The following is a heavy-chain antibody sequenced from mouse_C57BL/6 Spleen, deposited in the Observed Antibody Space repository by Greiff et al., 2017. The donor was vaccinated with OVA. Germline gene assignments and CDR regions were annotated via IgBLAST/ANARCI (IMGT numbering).Heavy chain of an antibody. D-gene: IGHD1-1*01. CDR3: ARSVHYGSSYGYFDV. CDR1: GFNIKNTY. J-gene: IGHJ1*03. Sequence: VQLKESVAELVRPGASVKLSCTASGFNIKNTYMHWVKQRPEQGLEWIGRIDPANGNTKYAPKFQGKATITADTSSNTAYLQLSSLTSEDTAIYFCARSVHYGSSYGYFDVWGTGTTVTVSS. V-gene: IGHV14-3*01. CDR2: IDPANGNT.